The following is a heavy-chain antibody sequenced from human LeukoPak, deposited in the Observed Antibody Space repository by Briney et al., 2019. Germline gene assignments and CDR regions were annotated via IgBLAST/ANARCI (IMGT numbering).Heavy chain of an antibody. D-gene: IGHD3-9*01. CDR2: IYYSGST. Sequence: SETLSLTCTVSGGSISSSSYYWGWIRQPPGKGLEWIGSIYYSGSTYYNPSLKSRVTISVDTSKNQFSLKLSSVTAADTAVYYCARQFRIRYFDWLLNNWFDPWGQGTLVTVSS. CDR1: GGSISSSSYY. J-gene: IGHJ5*02. CDR3: ARQFRIRYFDWLLNNWFDP. V-gene: IGHV4-39*01.